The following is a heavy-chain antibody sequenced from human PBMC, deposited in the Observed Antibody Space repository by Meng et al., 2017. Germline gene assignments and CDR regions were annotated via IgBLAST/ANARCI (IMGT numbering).Heavy chain of an antibody. J-gene: IGHJ4*02. CDR2: ISGSGGST. CDR3: AKVWGSGY. CDR1: GFTFSSYA. D-gene: IGHD7-27*01. V-gene: IGHV3-23*04. Sequence: LVGSGGGLVHPGGSRGSPCAASGFTFSSYAMSWVRQAPGKGLEWVSAISGSGGSTYYADSVKGRFTISRDNSKNTLYLQMNSLRAEDTAVYYCAKVWGSGYWGQGTLVTVSS.